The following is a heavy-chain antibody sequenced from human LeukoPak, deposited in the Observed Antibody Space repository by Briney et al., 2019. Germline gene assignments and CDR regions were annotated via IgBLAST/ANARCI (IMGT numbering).Heavy chain of an antibody. CDR3: ARQRDSSGWYLGAFDI. CDR1: GFTSSTYW. Sequence: GGSLRLSCAASGFTSSTYWMNWVRQAPGKGLEWVANIKQDGSEKYYVDSVKGRFTISRDNAKNSLYLQMNSLRAEDTAVYYCARQRDSSGWYLGAFDIWGQGTMVTVSS. D-gene: IGHD6-19*01. V-gene: IGHV3-7*04. J-gene: IGHJ3*02. CDR2: IKQDGSEK.